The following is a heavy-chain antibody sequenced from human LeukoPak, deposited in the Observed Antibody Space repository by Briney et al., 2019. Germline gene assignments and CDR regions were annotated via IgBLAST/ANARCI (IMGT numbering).Heavy chain of an antibody. CDR3: ARDNSSGWYLNYYYYMDV. J-gene: IGHJ6*03. Sequence: SETLSLTCTVSGGSISSYYWSWIRQPAGKGLEWIGRIYTSGSTNYNPSLKSRVTMSVDTSKNQFSLKLSSVTAADTAAYYCARDNSSGWYLNYYYYMDVWGKGTTVTVSS. CDR1: GGSISSYY. V-gene: IGHV4-4*07. D-gene: IGHD6-19*01. CDR2: IYTSGST.